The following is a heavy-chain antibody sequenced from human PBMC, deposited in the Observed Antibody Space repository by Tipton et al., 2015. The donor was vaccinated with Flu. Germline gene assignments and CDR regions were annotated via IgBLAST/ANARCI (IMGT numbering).Heavy chain of an antibody. Sequence: GSLRLSCAASGITFSSYWMSWVRQAPGKGLAWVANIKQDGSEKYYVDSVKGRFTISRDNAKNSLYLQMNSLRAEDTAVYYCARGGLAGVRGENAFDIWGQGTMVTVSS. CDR1: GITFSSYW. J-gene: IGHJ3*02. CDR3: ARGGLAGVRGENAFDI. CDR2: IKQDGSEK. V-gene: IGHV3-7*01. D-gene: IGHD3-10*01.